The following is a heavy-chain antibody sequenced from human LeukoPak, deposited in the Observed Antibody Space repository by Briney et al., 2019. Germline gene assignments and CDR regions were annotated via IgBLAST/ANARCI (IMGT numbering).Heavy chain of an antibody. D-gene: IGHD4-17*01. V-gene: IGHV4-31*03. CDR1: GGSISSGGYY. Sequence: SETLSLTCTVSGGSISSGGYYWSWIRQHPGKGLEWIGYIYYSGSTYYNPSLKSRVTISVDTSKNQFSLKLSSVTAADTAVYYCARGAPSFDYGDSGWFDPWGQGTLATVSS. J-gene: IGHJ5*02. CDR3: ARGAPSFDYGDSGWFDP. CDR2: IYYSGST.